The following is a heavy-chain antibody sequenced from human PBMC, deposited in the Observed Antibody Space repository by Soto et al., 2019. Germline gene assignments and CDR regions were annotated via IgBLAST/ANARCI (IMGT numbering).Heavy chain of an antibody. CDR2: IYHSGST. J-gene: IGHJ4*02. V-gene: IGHV4-38-2*02. CDR1: GYSISSGYY. CDR3: ARDRGIIAVAGIGYFDY. D-gene: IGHD6-19*01. Sequence: TLSLTCAVSGYSISSGYYWGWIRQPPGKGLEWIGSIYHSGSTYYNPSLKSRVTISVDTSKNQFSLKLSSVTAADTAVYYCARDRGIIAVAGIGYFDYWGQGTLVTVSS.